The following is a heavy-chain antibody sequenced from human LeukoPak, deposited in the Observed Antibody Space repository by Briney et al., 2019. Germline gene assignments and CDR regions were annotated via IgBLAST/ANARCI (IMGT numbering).Heavy chain of an antibody. CDR1: GGSISSGNYY. J-gene: IGHJ5*02. D-gene: IGHD3-10*01. CDR3: ATDGSGSYRFDP. V-gene: IGHV4-31*03. Sequence: SETLSLTCTVSGGSISSGNYYWSCIRQHPGKGLEWIGYIHHSGSTYYNPSLKSRVIISVDTSKNQFSLKLNSVTAADTAVYYCATDGSGSYRFDPWGQGTLVTVSS. CDR2: IHHSGST.